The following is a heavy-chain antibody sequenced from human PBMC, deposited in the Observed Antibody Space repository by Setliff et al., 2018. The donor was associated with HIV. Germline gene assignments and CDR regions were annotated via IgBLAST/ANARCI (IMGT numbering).Heavy chain of an antibody. D-gene: IGHD4-4*01. CDR1: GFTFSSYW. J-gene: IGHJ3*02. CDR3: ARVEYVNYILDAFDI. Sequence: PGGSLRLSCAVSGFTFSSYWMSWVRQAPGKGLEWVANIKQDGSEKYYVDSVKGRFTISRDNAKNSLYLQMNSLRAEDTAVYYCARVEYVNYILDAFDIWGQGTMVTVSS. V-gene: IGHV3-7*01. CDR2: IKQDGSEK.